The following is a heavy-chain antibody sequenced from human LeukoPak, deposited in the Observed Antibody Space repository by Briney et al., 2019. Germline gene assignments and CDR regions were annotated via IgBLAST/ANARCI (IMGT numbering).Heavy chain of an antibody. V-gene: IGHV4-59*01. D-gene: IGHD5-24*01. CDR1: GGPISSYY. Sequence: PSETLSLTCTVSGGPISSYYWSWIRQPPGKGLEWIGYIYYSGSTNYNPSLKSRVTISVDTSKNQFSLKLSSVTAADTAVYYCARVVEMATITSYFDYWGQGTLVTVSS. CDR2: IYYSGST. J-gene: IGHJ4*02. CDR3: ARVVEMATITSYFDY.